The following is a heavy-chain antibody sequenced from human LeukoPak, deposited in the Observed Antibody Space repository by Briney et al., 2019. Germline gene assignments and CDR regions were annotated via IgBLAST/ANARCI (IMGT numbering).Heavy chain of an antibody. J-gene: IGHJ5*02. V-gene: IGHV4-31*03. CDR1: GGSITSGGYY. CDR2: IYYSGST. CDR3: ASEVSIWFDP. D-gene: IGHD6-6*01. Sequence: SQTLSPTCSVSGGSITSGGYYWSWIRQHPGKGLEWIGNIYYSGSTYYNPSLKSRVTISVDTSKNQFSLKLSSVTAAATAVYYCASEVSIWFDPWGQGTLVTVSS.